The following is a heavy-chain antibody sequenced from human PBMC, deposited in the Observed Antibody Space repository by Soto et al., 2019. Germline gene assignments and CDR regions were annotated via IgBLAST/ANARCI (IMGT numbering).Heavy chain of an antibody. CDR3: ARGEYSSSSGSPYYYYGMDV. D-gene: IGHD6-6*01. V-gene: IGHV1-69*13. CDR2: IIPIFGTA. Sequence: ASVKVSCKASGGTFSSYAISWVRQAPGQGLEWMGGIIPIFGTANYAQKFQGRVTITADESTSTAYMELSSLRSEDTAVYYCARGEYSSSSGSPYYYYGMDVWGQGTTVTVSS. CDR1: GGTFSSYA. J-gene: IGHJ6*02.